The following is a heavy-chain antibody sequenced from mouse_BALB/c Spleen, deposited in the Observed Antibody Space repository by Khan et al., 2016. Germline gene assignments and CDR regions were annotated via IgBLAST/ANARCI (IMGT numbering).Heavy chain of an antibody. CDR3: AKGNWDAWFAY. V-gene: IGHV3-6*02. CDR1: GYSITSGYY. D-gene: IGHD4-1*01. CDR2: ISYAAYN. J-gene: IGHJ3*01. Sequence: EVQLQESGPGLVKPSQSLSLTCSVTGYSITSGYYWNWIRQFPGNKLEWMGYISYAAYNNYNPSLTNRISITRDTSKNHFFLKLNSVTSENTATYYRAKGNWDAWFAYWGQGTLVTVSA.